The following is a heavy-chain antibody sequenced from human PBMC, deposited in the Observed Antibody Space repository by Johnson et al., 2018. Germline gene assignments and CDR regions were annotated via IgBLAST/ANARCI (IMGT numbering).Heavy chain of an antibody. CDR2: IYDSGST. CDR3: ASVRYTVVTALYYNGMDV. J-gene: IGHJ6*02. Sequence: QVQLQESGPGLVKPSETLSLTCTVSGGAVSRGSSYWNWIRQPPGKGLEWIGYIYDSGSTNYSPSLKRRFTISLDTSTNQFSLKLSSVTAAATAVYYCASVRYTVVTALYYNGMDVWGQGTTVTVSS. CDR1: GGAVSRGSSY. V-gene: IGHV4-61*01. D-gene: IGHD4-23*01.